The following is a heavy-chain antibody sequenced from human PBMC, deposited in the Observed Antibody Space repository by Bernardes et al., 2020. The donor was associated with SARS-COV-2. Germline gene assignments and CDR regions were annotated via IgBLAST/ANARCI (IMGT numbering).Heavy chain of an antibody. D-gene: IGHD3-3*01. CDR2: IYYSGSA. CDR1: GGSIRSYY. V-gene: IGHV4-59*07. Sequence: SNTLQVTCTFSGGSIRSYYWSWMRKRPGKGLEWIGYIYYSGSANYNPSLKSRVTISVDTSKNQFSLKLSSVTAADTAVYYWARLANVTIFGVVIVNYFGYWGQGTLVTVSS. J-gene: IGHJ4*02. CDR3: ARLANVTIFGVVIVNYFGY.